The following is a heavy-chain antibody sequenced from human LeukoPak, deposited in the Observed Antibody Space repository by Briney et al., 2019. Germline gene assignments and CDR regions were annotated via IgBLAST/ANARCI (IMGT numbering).Heavy chain of an antibody. CDR1: GYTLTELS. Sequence: ASVKVSCKVSGYTLTELSMHWVRQAPGKGLEWMGGFDPEGGETIYAQKFQGRVTMTEDTSTDTAYMELSSLRSEDTAVYYCATYDYVWGSNNRYFDYWGQGTLVTVSS. CDR2: FDPEGGET. D-gene: IGHD3-16*01. V-gene: IGHV1-24*01. J-gene: IGHJ4*02. CDR3: ATYDYVWGSNNRYFDY.